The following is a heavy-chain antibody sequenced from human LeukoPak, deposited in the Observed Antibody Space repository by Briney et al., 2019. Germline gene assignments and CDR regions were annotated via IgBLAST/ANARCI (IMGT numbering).Heavy chain of an antibody. Sequence: SGKVSCKASGGTFTSYAISWVRQAPGQGLEWMGGIIPIFGTANYAQKFQGRVTITADESTSTAYMELSSLRSEDTAVYYCARTVPLRDCSSTSCYIGGNLGYYYYYGMDVWGKGTTVTVSS. CDR2: IIPIFGTA. J-gene: IGHJ6*04. D-gene: IGHD2-2*02. V-gene: IGHV1-69*01. CDR1: GGTFTSYA. CDR3: ARTVPLRDCSSTSCYIGGNLGYYYYYGMDV.